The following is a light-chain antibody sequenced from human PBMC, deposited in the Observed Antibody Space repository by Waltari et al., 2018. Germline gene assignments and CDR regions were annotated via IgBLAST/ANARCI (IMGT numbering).Light chain of an antibody. CDR3: QTWGTDSRV. CDR1: GGHSGNA. Sequence: QLVLTQSPSASASLGASVKLTCTLSGGHSGNAIAWHQQQPEKGPRYLMKLNSDGSHHKGDGIPDRFSGSSSGAERYLSISSVQSEDEADYYCQTWGTDSRVCGGGTKLTVL. J-gene: IGLJ3*02. CDR2: LNSDGSH. V-gene: IGLV4-69*01.